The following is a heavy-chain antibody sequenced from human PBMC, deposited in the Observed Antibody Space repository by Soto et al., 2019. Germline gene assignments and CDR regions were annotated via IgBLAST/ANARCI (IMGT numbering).Heavy chain of an antibody. CDR3: ATATAAHRNYYYYYYRDV. V-gene: IGHV1-24*01. D-gene: IGHD6-13*01. CDR2: FDPEDGET. Sequence: GASVKVSCKVSGYTLTELSMHWVRQAPGKGLEWMGGFDPEDGETIYAQKFQGRVTMTEDTSTDTAYMELSSLRSEDTAVYYCATATAAHRNYYYYYYRDVWGKGTTVTVSS. CDR1: GYTLTELS. J-gene: IGHJ6*03.